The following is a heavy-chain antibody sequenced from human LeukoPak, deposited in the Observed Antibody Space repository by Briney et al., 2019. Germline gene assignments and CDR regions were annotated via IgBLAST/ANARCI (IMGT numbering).Heavy chain of an antibody. CDR1: GYTFTKYY. D-gene: IGHD6-13*01. CDR2: IDPSGGST. Sequence: ASVKVSCKASGYTFTKYYMHWVRQAPGQGLEWMGLIDPSGGSTNYAQTLQGRVTMPRDTSTSTFYMELSSLRSEDTAVYYCARGRGIAAPGPRSLFDYWGQGTLVTVSS. CDR3: ARGRGIAAPGPRSLFDY. V-gene: IGHV1-46*04. J-gene: IGHJ4*02.